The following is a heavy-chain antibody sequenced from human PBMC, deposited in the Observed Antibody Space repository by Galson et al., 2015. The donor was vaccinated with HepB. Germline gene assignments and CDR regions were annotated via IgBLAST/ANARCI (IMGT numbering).Heavy chain of an antibody. CDR2: ISYDGSNK. CDR1: GFTFSNCG. D-gene: IGHD1-26*01. Sequence: SLRLSCAASGFTFSNCGMHWVRQAPGKGLEWVALISYDGSNKFYADSVKGRFTISRDNSKNTLYLQMNSLRAEDTAVYYCAEPLVGASGIGAPFDYWGQGTLVTVSS. CDR3: AEPLVGASGIGAPFDY. J-gene: IGHJ4*02. V-gene: IGHV3-30*18.